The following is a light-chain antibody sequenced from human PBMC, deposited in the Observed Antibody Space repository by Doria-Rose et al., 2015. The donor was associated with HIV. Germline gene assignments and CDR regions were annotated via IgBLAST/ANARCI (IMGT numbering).Light chain of an antibody. CDR3: QQIHSYPIT. J-gene: IGKJ5*01. CDR1: QGIGSF. Sequence: QMTPSPSFLSASVGDRVTITCRAGQGIGSFLVWYQQKSGKAPELLIYSASTLQSGVPSGFSGSGSGTEFTLTISSLQPEDFGTFYCQQIHSYPITFGQGTRLEIK. CDR2: SAS. V-gene: IGKV1-9*01.